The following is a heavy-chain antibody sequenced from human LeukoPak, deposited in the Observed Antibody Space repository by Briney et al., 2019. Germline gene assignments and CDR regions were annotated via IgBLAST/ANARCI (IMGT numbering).Heavy chain of an antibody. V-gene: IGHV3-74*01. D-gene: IGHD6-25*01. CDR1: GFTFSSYW. CDR3: ARRSAAKDAFDI. J-gene: IGHJ3*02. Sequence: GGSLRLSCAASGFTFSSYWMHWVRQAPGKGLVWVSRINSDGGSASYTDSVKGRFTISRDNAKNTLYLQMNSLRAEDTAVYYCARRSAAKDAFDIWGQGTKVTVSS. CDR2: INSDGGSA.